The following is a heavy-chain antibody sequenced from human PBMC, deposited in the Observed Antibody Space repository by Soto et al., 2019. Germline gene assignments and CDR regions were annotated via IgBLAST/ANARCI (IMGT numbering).Heavy chain of an antibody. Sequence: VQLLESGGGLVQPGGSLRLSCAASGFTFSSYAMSWVRQAPGKGLEWVSAISGSGGSTYYADSVKGRFTISRDNSKNTLYLQMNSLRAEDTAVYYCAKDRPRYCSSTSCYAEGYYYYGMDVWGQGTTVTVSS. V-gene: IGHV3-23*01. D-gene: IGHD2-2*01. J-gene: IGHJ6*02. CDR3: AKDRPRYCSSTSCYAEGYYYYGMDV. CDR2: ISGSGGST. CDR1: GFTFSSYA.